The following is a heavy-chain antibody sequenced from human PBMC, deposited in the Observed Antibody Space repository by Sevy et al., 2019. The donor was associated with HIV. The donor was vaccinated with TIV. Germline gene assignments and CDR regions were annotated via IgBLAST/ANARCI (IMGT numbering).Heavy chain of an antibody. CDR1: GFTFSNAW. CDR3: TSHTDWAT. CDR2: IKSKTDGGTT. Sequence: GGSLRLSCAASGFTFSNAWMSWVRQAPGKGLEWVGGIKSKTDGGTTDYAAPVKGRFTISRDDSKNTLYLQMNSLKTEDTAVYYCTSHTDWATWGQGTLVTVSS. J-gene: IGHJ5*02. V-gene: IGHV3-15*01. D-gene: IGHD2-21*01.